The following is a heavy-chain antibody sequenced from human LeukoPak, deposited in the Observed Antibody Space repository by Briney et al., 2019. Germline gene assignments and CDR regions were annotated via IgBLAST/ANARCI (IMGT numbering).Heavy chain of an antibody. CDR3: ARGPQRDIVVVPAAMRAFDI. CDR2: MNPNSGNT. CDR1: GYTFTSYD. J-gene: IGHJ3*02. V-gene: IGHV1-8*01. Sequence: GASVKVSCKASGYTFTSYDINWVRQATGQGLEWMGWMNPNSGNTGYAQKFQGRVTMTRNTSISTAYMELSSLRSEDTAVYYCARGPQRDIVVVPAAMRAFDIWGQGTMVTVSS. D-gene: IGHD2-2*01.